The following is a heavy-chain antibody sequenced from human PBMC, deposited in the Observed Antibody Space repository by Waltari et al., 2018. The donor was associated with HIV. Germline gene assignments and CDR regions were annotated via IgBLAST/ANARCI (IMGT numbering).Heavy chain of an antibody. CDR3: ARDPSLQQLVIWFDP. J-gene: IGHJ5*02. Sequence: QVQLVQSGAEVKKPGASVKVSCKASGYTFTNYDINWVRQATGQGLEWMGWMNPNSGNTGYAQKFQGRVTMTRNTSIYTAYMELSSLRSEDTAVYYCARDPSLQQLVIWFDPWGQGTLVTVSS. CDR2: MNPNSGNT. V-gene: IGHV1-8*01. CDR1: GYTFTNYD. D-gene: IGHD6-13*01.